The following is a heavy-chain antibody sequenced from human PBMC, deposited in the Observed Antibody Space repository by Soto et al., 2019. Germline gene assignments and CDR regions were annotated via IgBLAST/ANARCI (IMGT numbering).Heavy chain of an antibody. CDR3: ARVTPYYDILTGYLSRWIDP. D-gene: IGHD3-9*01. CDR2: IIPIFGTA. Sequence: SVKVSCKASGGTFSSYAISWVRQAPGQGLEWMGGIIPIFGTANYAQKFQGRVTITADESTSTAYMELSSLRSEDTAVYYCARVTPYYDILTGYLSRWIDPWGQGTLVTVSS. J-gene: IGHJ5*02. CDR1: GGTFSSYA. V-gene: IGHV1-69*13.